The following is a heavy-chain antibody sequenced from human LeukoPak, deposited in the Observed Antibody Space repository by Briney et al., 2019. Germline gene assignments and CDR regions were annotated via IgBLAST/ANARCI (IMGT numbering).Heavy chain of an antibody. CDR2: ISGSGGST. D-gene: IGHD1-26*01. J-gene: IGHJ4*02. CDR3: ARREGGTTLDY. V-gene: IGHV3-23*01. Sequence: GGSLRLSCAASGFTFGSYAMSWVRQAPGKGLEWVSTISGSGGSTYYVDSVKGRFTISRDNSKNTLYLQMNSLRTEDTAVYYCARREGGTTLDYWGQGTLVTVSS. CDR1: GFTFGSYA.